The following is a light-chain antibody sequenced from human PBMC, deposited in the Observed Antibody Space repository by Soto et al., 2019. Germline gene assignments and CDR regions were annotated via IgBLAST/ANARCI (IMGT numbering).Light chain of an antibody. CDR2: GAS. V-gene: IGKV1-39*01. J-gene: IGKJ1*01. Sequence: DIQMTQSPSSLSESVGDRVTITCRASQYVDTYLNWYQQKPGKAPKLLIYGASSLQSGVPSRFSGIGSGTDCTLTISSLQPEDSATYYCQQSYRTPRSFGQGTKVEVK. CDR3: QQSYRTPRS. CDR1: QYVDTY.